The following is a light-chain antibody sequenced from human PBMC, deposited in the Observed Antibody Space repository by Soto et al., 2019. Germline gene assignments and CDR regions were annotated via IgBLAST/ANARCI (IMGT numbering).Light chain of an antibody. CDR3: CSYAGSNTLL. J-gene: IGLJ2*01. CDR2: EGS. V-gene: IGLV2-23*01. Sequence: QSALTQPASVSGSPGQSITISSTGTSSDVGSYNLVSWYQQHPGKAPKLMIFEGSKRPSGVSNRFSGSKSGNTASLTISGLQAEDEADYYCCSYAGSNTLLFGGGTKLTVL. CDR1: SSDVGSYNL.